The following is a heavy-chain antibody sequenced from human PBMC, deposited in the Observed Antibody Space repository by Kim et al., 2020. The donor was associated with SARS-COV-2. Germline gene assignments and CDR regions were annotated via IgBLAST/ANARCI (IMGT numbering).Heavy chain of an antibody. CDR3: AQWLGLDG. Sequence: STIYYADSVKGRFTISRDNAKNSLYLQMNSLRAEDTAVYYCAQWLGLDGWGQGTLVTVSS. CDR2: STI. V-gene: IGHV3-11*04. D-gene: IGHD3-22*01. J-gene: IGHJ4*02.